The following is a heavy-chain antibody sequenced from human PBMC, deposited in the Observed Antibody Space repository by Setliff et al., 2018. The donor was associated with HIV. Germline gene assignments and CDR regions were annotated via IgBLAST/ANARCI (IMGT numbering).Heavy chain of an antibody. CDR1: GFSLTTSAVG. J-gene: IGHJ4*02. V-gene: IGHV2-5*02. CDR2: IYWDDDK. D-gene: IGHD2-2*01. CDR3: AHSLYCSSSNCSGLLFDY. Sequence: SGPTLVHPTQTLTLTCAFSGFSLTTSAVGVGWIRQPPGKALEWLALIYWDDDKRYRSSLKSRLTITKDTSKNQVVLTMTNMDPVDTATYYCAHSLYCSSSNCSGLLFDYWGQGTLVTVSS.